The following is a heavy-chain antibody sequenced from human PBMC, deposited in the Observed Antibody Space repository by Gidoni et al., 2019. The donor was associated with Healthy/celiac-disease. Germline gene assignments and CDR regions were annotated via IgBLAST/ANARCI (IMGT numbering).Heavy chain of an antibody. J-gene: IGHJ3*02. V-gene: IGHV3-49*05. CDR1: GFTFGYYA. D-gene: IGHD1-26*01. Sequence: EVQLVESGGGLVKPGRSLRLSCTASGFTFGYYAMSWFRQAPGKGLEWVGFIRSKAYGGTTEYAASVKGRFTISRDDSKSIAYLQMNSLKTEDTDVYYCTSAPSIVGATGAFDIWGQGTMVTVSS. CDR2: IRSKAYGGTT. CDR3: TSAPSIVGATGAFDI.